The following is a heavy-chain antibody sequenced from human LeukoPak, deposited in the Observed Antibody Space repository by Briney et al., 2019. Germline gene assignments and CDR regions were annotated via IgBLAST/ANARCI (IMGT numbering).Heavy chain of an antibody. V-gene: IGHV1-46*01. CDR1: GYTFTSYY. CDR2: INPSGGST. D-gene: IGHD6-19*01. Sequence: ASVKVSCKASGYTFTSYYMHWVRQAPGQGLEWMGIINPSGGSTTYAQKFQGRVTMTRDTSTSTVYMELSSLRAEDTAVYDCARVGSSGWYGVTYFDYWGQGTLVTVSS. CDR3: ARVGSSGWYGVTYFDY. J-gene: IGHJ4*02.